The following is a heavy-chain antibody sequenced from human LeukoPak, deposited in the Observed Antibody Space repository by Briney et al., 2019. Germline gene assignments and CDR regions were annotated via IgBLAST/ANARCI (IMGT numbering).Heavy chain of an antibody. Sequence: SETLSLTCAVYGGSSSGYYWSWIRQPPGKGLEWIGEINHSGSTNYNPSLKSRVTISVDTSKNQFSLKLSSVTAADTAVYYCVRLAVAGYNWFDPWGQGTLVTVSS. J-gene: IGHJ5*02. CDR1: GGSSSGYY. V-gene: IGHV4-34*01. D-gene: IGHD6-19*01. CDR3: VRLAVAGYNWFDP. CDR2: INHSGST.